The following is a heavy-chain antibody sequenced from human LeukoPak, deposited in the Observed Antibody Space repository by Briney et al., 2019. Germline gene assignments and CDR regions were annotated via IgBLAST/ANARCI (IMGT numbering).Heavy chain of an antibody. V-gene: IGHV3-23*01. CDR3: ANSRGYGSGNL. CDR1: GFTFSNYA. D-gene: IGHD3-10*01. J-gene: IGHJ4*02. CDR2: VSGSGDRT. Sequence: GGSLRLSCAASGFTFSNYAMSWVRQAPGKGLEWISAVSGSGDRTYYAGSVKGRFTISRDNSKNIVYLRMNSLRAEDTAVYFCANSRGYGSGNLWGQGTLVTASS.